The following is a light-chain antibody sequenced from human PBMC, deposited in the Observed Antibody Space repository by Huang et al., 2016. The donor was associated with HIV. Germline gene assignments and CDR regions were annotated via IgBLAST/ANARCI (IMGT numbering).Light chain of an antibody. CDR3: QQFLRSPYT. Sequence: EIVLTQSPGTLSLSPGERATLACRASQSVTSSYLVWYQQKPGQAPRLLVYGASSRAAGIPDRFSGRGSGTDFSLTISRLEPEDFAVYYCQQFLRSPYTFGQGTKLEMK. V-gene: IGKV3-20*01. CDR2: GAS. J-gene: IGKJ2*01. CDR1: QSVTSSY.